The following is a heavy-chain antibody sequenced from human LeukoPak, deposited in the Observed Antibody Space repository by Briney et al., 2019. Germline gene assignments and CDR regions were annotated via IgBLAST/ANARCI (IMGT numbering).Heavy chain of an antibody. CDR1: GGSISSYY. D-gene: IGHD3-16*02. Sequence: SETLSLTCTVSGGSISSYYWSWIRQPPGKGLEWIGYIYYSGSTNCNPSLKSRVTISVDTSKNQFSLKLNSVTAADTAVYYCARGRDYDYVWESYRYTGRNQYAFDIWGQGTMVTVSS. J-gene: IGHJ3*02. CDR3: ARGRDYDYVWESYRYTGRNQYAFDI. CDR2: IYYSGST. V-gene: IGHV4-59*12.